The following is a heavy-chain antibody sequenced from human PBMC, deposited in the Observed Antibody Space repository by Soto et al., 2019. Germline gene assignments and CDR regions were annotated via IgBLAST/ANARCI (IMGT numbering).Heavy chain of an antibody. V-gene: IGHV4-30-2*05. CDR2: IYYSGST. Sequence: SETLSLTCAVSGGSISSGGYSWSWIRQPPGKGLEWIGYIYYSGSTYYNPSLKSRVTISVDTSKNQFSLKLSSVTAADTAVYYCARVGYYGDYDGGGNWFDPWGQGTLVTVSS. J-gene: IGHJ5*02. CDR1: GGSISSGGYS. D-gene: IGHD4-17*01. CDR3: ARVGYYGDYDGGGNWFDP.